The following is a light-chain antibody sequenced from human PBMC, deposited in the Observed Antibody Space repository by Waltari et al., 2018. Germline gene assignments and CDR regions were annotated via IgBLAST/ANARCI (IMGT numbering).Light chain of an antibody. V-gene: IGLV2-14*03. Sequence: QSALTQPGSVSGSPGQSITISCTGTSSDVGAYGYVSWYQQKPDKAPKLLIFDVNNRALGVSNRFSGAKSCNTASLTISGLQAEDESDYYCCSFTARGTWIFGGGTRLTVV. CDR1: SSDVGAYGY. CDR3: CSFTARGTWI. J-gene: IGLJ2*01. CDR2: DVN.